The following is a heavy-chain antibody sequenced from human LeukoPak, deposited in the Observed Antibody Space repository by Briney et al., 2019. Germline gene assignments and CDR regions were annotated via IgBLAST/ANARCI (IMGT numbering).Heavy chain of an antibody. CDR2: ISSSSSYI. Sequence: GGFLRLSCAAPGFTFSSYSMNWVRQAPGKGLEWVSSISSSSSYIYYADSVKGRFTISRDNAKNSLYLQMNSLRAEDTAVYYCARVLRGYALDYWGQGTLVTVSS. J-gene: IGHJ4*02. CDR1: GFTFSSYS. D-gene: IGHD5-12*01. V-gene: IGHV3-21*01. CDR3: ARVLRGYALDY.